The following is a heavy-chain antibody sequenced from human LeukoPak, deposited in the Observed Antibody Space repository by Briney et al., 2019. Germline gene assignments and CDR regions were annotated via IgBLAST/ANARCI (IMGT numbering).Heavy chain of an antibody. Sequence: GGSLRLSCAASGFTFSSYGMHWVRQAPGKGLEWVAFIRYDGSNKYYADSVKGRFTISRDNSKNTLYLQMNSLRAEDTAVYYCAXRGQSGSYPAGLDYWGQGTLVTVSS. CDR1: GFTFSSYG. D-gene: IGHD3-10*01. CDR3: AXRGQSGSYPAGLDY. V-gene: IGHV3-30*02. CDR2: IRYDGSNK. J-gene: IGHJ4*02.